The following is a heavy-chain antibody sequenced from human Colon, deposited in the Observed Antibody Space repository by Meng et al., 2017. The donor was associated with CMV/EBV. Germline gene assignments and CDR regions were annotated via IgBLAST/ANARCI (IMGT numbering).Heavy chain of an antibody. J-gene: IGHJ4*02. V-gene: IGHV3-23*01. CDR3: ARVMGPTGGFDY. CDR2: SSCCGGST. Sequence: GGSLRLSCAASGFTFDYCGRTWVRQAPGGGLGWVSLSSCCGGSTYSADSVKGRFTISRDNSKSTLYVQVNSLRADDTAMYYCARVMGPTGGFDYWGQGTLVTVSS. D-gene: IGHD1-26*01. CDR1: GFTFDYCG.